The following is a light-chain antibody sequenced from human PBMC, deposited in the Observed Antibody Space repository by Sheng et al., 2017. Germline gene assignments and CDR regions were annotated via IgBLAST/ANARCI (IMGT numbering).Light chain of an antibody. CDR1: RTDIGSNT. CDR2: NDN. J-gene: IGLJ3*02. CDR3: ATWDDSLSGWM. V-gene: IGLV1-44*01. Sequence: QSVVTQPPSASGIPGQRVTISCSGSRTDIGSNTVNWYQQLPGTAPKLLIYNDNKRPPGVPDRFSGSRSGTSASLAISGLHSEDEADYYCATWDDSLSGWMFGGGTKLTVL.